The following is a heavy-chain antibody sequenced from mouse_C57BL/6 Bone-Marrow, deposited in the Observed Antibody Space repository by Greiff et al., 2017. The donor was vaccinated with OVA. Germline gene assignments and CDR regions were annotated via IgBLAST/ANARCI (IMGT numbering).Heavy chain of an antibody. CDR3: ARLYDY. J-gene: IGHJ3*01. D-gene: IGHD2-3*01. V-gene: IGHV5-17*01. CDR1: GFTFSDYG. Sequence: DVQLVESGGGLVKPGGSLKLSCAASGFTFSDYGMHWVRQAPEKGLEWVAYISSGSSTIYYADTVKGRFTISRDNAKNTLFLQMTSLRSEDTAMYYCARLYDYWGQGTLVTVSA. CDR2: ISSGSSTI.